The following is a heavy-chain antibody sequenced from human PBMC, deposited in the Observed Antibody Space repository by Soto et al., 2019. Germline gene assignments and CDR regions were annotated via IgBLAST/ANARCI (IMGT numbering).Heavy chain of an antibody. CDR2: ISAYDGKT. J-gene: IGHJ5*02. Sequence: ASVKVSCKTSGYTFNTYGINWVRQAHGQGLELMGWISAYDGKTTYAEKFQGRVTLTTDTSTSTAYMELRSLRSDDTAIYYCARDPHEFWTSYWFDPWGKGTPVTV. D-gene: IGHD3-3*01. CDR3: ARDPHEFWTSYWFDP. CDR1: GYTFNTYG. V-gene: IGHV1-18*01.